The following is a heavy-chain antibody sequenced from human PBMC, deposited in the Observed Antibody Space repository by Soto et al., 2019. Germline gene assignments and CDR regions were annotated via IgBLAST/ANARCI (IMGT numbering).Heavy chain of an antibody. CDR1: GYTFTSYY. CDR3: ARDGGRVRWEKRGCDY. V-gene: IGHV1-46*01. CDR2: INPSGGST. Sequence: QVQLVQSGAEVKKPGASVKVSCKASGYTFTSYYMHWVRQAPGQGLEWMGIINPSGGSTSYAQKFHGRVTKTTNTATSTVYKEPSSLRSEDTAVYCCARDGGRVRWEKRGCDYWGQGTLVTVSS. D-gene: IGHD3-16*01. J-gene: IGHJ4*02.